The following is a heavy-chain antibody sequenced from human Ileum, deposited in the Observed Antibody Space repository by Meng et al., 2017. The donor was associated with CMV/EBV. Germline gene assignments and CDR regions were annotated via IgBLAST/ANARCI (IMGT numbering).Heavy chain of an antibody. CDR1: GGSLSGYY. Sequence: TLSLTCAVYGGSLSGYYWSWIRQPPGKGLEWIGEINHSGSTNYNPSLKSRVTISVDASKNQFSLKLSSVTAADTAVYYCARGRQGYCSGGSCSLYYFDYWGQGTLVTVSS. J-gene: IGHJ4*02. V-gene: IGHV4-34*01. CDR2: INHSGST. CDR3: ARGRQGYCSGGSCSLYYFDY. D-gene: IGHD2-15*01.